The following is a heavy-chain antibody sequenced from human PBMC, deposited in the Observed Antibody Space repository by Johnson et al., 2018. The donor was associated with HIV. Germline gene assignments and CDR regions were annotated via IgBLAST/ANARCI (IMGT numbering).Heavy chain of an antibody. CDR1: GFTFSSFG. V-gene: IGHV3-7*05. Sequence: VQLVESGGGVVQPGRSLRLSCATSGFTFSSFGMHWVRQAPGKGLEWVANIKQDGSEKYYVDSVKGRFTISRDNAKNSLYRQMNSLRAEDTAVYYCARDRGAARDAFDIWGQGTMVTVSS. J-gene: IGHJ3*02. CDR3: ARDRGAARDAFDI. D-gene: IGHD6-6*01. CDR2: IKQDGSEK.